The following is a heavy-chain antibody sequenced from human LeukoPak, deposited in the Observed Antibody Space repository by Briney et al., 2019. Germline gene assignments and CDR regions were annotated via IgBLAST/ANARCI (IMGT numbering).Heavy chain of an antibody. J-gene: IGHJ4*02. CDR1: GGTFSSYA. Sequence: SVKVSCKASGGTFSSYAISWLRQAPGQGLEWMGRIIPIFGTANYAQKFQGRVTITTDESTSTTYMELSSLRSEDTAVYYCARMPSGWYGYYFDYWGQGTLVTVSS. D-gene: IGHD6-19*01. V-gene: IGHV1-69*05. CDR3: ARMPSGWYGYYFDY. CDR2: IIPIFGTA.